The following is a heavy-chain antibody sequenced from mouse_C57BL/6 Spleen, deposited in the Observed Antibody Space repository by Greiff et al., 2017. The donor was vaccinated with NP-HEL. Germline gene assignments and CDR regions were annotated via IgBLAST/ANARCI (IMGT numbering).Heavy chain of an antibody. CDR1: GFTFSSYG. V-gene: IGHV5-6*02. CDR3: ARGDYYGSSYAYFDY. D-gene: IGHD1-1*01. CDR2: ISSGGSYT. Sequence: DVKLVESGGDLVKPGGSLKLSCAASGFTFSSYGMSWVRQTPDKRLEWVATISSGGSYTYYPDSVKGRFTISRDNAKNTLYLQMSSLKSEDTAMYYCARGDYYGSSYAYFDYWGQGTTLTVSS. J-gene: IGHJ2*01.